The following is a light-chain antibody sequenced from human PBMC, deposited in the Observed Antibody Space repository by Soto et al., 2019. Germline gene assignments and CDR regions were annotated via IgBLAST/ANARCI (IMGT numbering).Light chain of an antibody. CDR3: AAWDDSLSGWV. V-gene: IGLV1-47*02. CDR2: TNY. Sequence: QSVLTQPPSASGTPGQRVTISCSGSSSNIGSDYVYWFQRLPGTAPTLLIYTNYQRPSGVPDRFSGSKSGTSASLAISGLRSEDEADYYCAAWDDSLSGWVFGGGTKVTVL. J-gene: IGLJ3*02. CDR1: SSNIGSDY.